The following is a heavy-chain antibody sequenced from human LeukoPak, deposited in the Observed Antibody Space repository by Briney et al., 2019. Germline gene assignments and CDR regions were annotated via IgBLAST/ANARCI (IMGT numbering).Heavy chain of an antibody. CDR2: ISGSGGST. V-gene: IGHV3-23*01. D-gene: IGHD6-19*01. Sequence: PGGSLRLSCAASGFTFSSYAMSWVRQAPGKGLEWVSAISGSGGSTYYADSVKGRFTISRDNSKNTLYLQMNSLRAEDTAVYYCAKDRPKNRGYSSGWYGGNSYYYGMDVWGKGTTVTVSS. CDR1: GFTFSSYA. CDR3: AKDRPKNRGYSSGWYGGNSYYYGMDV. J-gene: IGHJ6*04.